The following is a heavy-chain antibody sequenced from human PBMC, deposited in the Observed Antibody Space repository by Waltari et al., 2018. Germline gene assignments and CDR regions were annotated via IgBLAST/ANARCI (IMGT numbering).Heavy chain of an antibody. D-gene: IGHD2-2*01. CDR2: IYHSGST. CDR3: ARVGGIVVVPAARTAYMDV. J-gene: IGHJ6*03. Sequence: QVQLQESGPGLVKPSETLSLTCAVSGYSISSGYYWGWNRQPPGKGLEWIGSIYHSGSTYYNPSLKSRVTISVDTSKNQFSLKLSSVTAADTAVYYCARVGGIVVVPAARTAYMDVWGKGTTVTVSS. CDR1: GYSISSGYY. V-gene: IGHV4-38-2*01.